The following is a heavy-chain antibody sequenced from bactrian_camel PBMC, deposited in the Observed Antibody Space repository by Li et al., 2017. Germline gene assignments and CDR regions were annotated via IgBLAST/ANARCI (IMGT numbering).Heavy chain of an antibody. V-gene: IGHV3S25*01. CDR1: GYTYNRNC. Sequence: QLVESGGGSVQPGQSLRLSCAASGYTYNRNCMAWFRQAPGKEREGVARIATGSGNTYYADSVKGRFTISQDNAKNTVYLQMNNLKPEDTGVYTYAAGRRGSYWVDSTFAEEICVDPFGFWGEGTQVTVS. CDR2: IATGSGNT. J-gene: IGHJ6*01. CDR3: AAGRRGSYWVDSTFAEEICVDPFGF. D-gene: IGHD2*01.